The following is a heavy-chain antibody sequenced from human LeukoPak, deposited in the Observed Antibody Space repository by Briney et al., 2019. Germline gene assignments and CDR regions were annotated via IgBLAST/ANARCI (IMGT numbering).Heavy chain of an antibody. Sequence: PSETLSLTCTVSGGSISGHYWSWIRQPPGKGLEWIGYIYYSGSTNYNPSLKSRVIISVDTSKNQFSLKLSSVTAADTAVYYCARDGSSGWLLWGQGTLVTVSS. CDR3: ARDGSSGWLL. D-gene: IGHD6-19*01. CDR1: GGSISGHY. V-gene: IGHV4-59*11. J-gene: IGHJ4*02. CDR2: IYYSGST.